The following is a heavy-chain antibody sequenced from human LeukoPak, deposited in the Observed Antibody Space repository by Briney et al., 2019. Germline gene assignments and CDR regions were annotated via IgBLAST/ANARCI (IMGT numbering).Heavy chain of an antibody. Sequence: GGSLRLSCAASGFTFSSYAMSWVRKAPGKGLDWVSAISGSGDNTYYADSVKDRFTISRDKSKNTLYLQMNSLGTEDTAVYYCAKNRGNYYYFDYWGQGTLVTVSS. CDR2: ISGSGDNT. CDR3: AKNRGNYYYFDY. D-gene: IGHD4-11*01. V-gene: IGHV3-23*01. CDR1: GFTFSSYA. J-gene: IGHJ4*02.